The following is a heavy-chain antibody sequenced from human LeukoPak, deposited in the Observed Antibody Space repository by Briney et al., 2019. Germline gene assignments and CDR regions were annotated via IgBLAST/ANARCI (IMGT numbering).Heavy chain of an antibody. CDR1: GFTFSSYA. Sequence: GGSLRLSCAASGFTFSSYAMSWVRQAPGKGLEWVSAISGSGGSTYYADSVKGRFTISRDNSKNTLYLQKNSVRAEDTAVYYCAKDRDYDYVWGSYRYTGPFFDYWGQGTLVTVSS. V-gene: IGHV3-23*01. CDR3: AKDRDYDYVWGSYRYTGPFFDY. D-gene: IGHD3-16*02. CDR2: ISGSGGST. J-gene: IGHJ4*02.